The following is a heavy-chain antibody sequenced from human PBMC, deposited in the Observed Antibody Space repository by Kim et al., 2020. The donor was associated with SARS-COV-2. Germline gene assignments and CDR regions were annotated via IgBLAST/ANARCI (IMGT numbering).Heavy chain of an antibody. CDR3: ARGYYYDSSGYDAFDI. CDR2: IIPIFGTA. V-gene: IGHV1-69*06. D-gene: IGHD3-22*01. CDR1: GGTFSSYA. Sequence: SVKVSCKASGGTFSSYAISWVRQAPGQGLEWMGGIIPIFGTANYAQKFQGRVTITADKSTSTAYMELSSLRSEDTAVYYCARGYYYDSSGYDAFDIWGQGTMVTVSS. J-gene: IGHJ3*02.